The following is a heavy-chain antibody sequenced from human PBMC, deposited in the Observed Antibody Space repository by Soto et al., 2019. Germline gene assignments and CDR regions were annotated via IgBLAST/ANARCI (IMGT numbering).Heavy chain of an antibody. D-gene: IGHD3-22*01. J-gene: IGHJ4*02. CDR3: AKDQPLDSSGYSNQFDY. V-gene: IGHV3-30*18. CDR2: ISYDGSNK. Sequence: GGSLRLSCAASGFTFSSYGMHWVRQAPGKGLEWVAVISYDGSNKYYADSVKGRFTISRDNSKNTLYLQMNSLRAEDTAVYYCAKDQPLDSSGYSNQFDYRGQGTLVTVSS. CDR1: GFTFSSYG.